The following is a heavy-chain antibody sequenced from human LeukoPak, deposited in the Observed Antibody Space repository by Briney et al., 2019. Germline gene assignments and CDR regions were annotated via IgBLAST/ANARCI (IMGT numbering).Heavy chain of an antibody. V-gene: IGHV4-4*09. CDR3: ARADWGQERDAFDI. D-gene: IGHD7-27*01. CDR1: GGSISSYY. J-gene: IGHJ3*02. Sequence: SETLSLTCTVSGGSISSYYWSWIRQPPGKGLEWIGYIYTSGSTNYNPSLKSRVTISVDTSKNQFSLKLSSVTAADTAVYYCARADWGQERDAFDIWGQGTMVTVSS. CDR2: IYTSGST.